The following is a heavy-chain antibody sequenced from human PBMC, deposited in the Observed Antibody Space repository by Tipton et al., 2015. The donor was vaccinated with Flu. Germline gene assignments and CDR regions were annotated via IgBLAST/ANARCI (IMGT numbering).Heavy chain of an antibody. CDR1: GGSISTYY. J-gene: IGHJ4*02. CDR2: IYSGGNT. D-gene: IGHD4-17*01. V-gene: IGHV4-4*07. CDR3: ARDVFPSVPSYYFGI. Sequence: TLSLTCTVSGGSISTYYWSWIRQPAGKGLEWIGRIYSGGNTNYNPSLKSRVSMSVDTSKNQFSLKLRSATAADTAMYFCARDVFPSVPSYYFGIWGPGALVTVSS.